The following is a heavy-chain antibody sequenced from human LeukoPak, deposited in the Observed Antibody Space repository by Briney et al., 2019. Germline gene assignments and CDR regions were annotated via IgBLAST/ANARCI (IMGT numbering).Heavy chain of an antibody. CDR2: ISGSGGST. J-gene: IGHJ4*02. V-gene: IGHV3-23*01. CDR1: GFSFTTHA. Sequence: GGSLRLSCVASGFSFTTHAMGWVRQAPGKGLEWVSHISGSGGSTKYSGSVKGRFTISRDNSKNTLYLQINSLGADDTAVYYCAKDQDPHSYDYWGQGTLVTVSS. D-gene: IGHD2-21*01. CDR3: AKDQDPHSYDY.